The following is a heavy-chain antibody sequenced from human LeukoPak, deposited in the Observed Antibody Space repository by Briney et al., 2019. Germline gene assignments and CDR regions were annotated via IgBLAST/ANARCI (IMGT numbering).Heavy chain of an antibody. J-gene: IGHJ6*03. CDR3: ARRGGIIRGVASYYYMDV. Sequence: SETLSLTCTVSGGSINSSYYYWGWIRQPPGKGLEWIGSIYYSGSTYYNPSLKSRVTISVDTSKNQFSLKLSSVTAADTAAYYCARRGGIIRGVASYYYMDVWGKGTTVTVSS. D-gene: IGHD3-10*01. CDR2: IYYSGST. V-gene: IGHV4-39*01. CDR1: GGSINSSYYY.